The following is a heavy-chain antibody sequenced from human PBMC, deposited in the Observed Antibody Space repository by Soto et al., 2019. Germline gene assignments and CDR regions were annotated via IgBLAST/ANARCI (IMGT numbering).Heavy chain of an antibody. J-gene: IGHJ4*02. Sequence: EVQVVESGGGLVQTGGSLRLSCAASGFTFSNYWMHWVRQAPGKGLVWVSRIKSDGSTTNYADSVKGRFTVSRDNAKNTLYLQMNSRRAEDTSVYYCARDPYGVNNFWGQGTLVTVSS. CDR2: IKSDGSTT. V-gene: IGHV3-74*01. D-gene: IGHD4-17*01. CDR1: GFTFSNYW. CDR3: ARDPYGVNNF.